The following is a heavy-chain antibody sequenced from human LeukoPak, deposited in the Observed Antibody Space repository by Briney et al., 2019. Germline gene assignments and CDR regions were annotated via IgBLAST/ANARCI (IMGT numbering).Heavy chain of an antibody. V-gene: IGHV3-9*01. D-gene: IGHD3-10*01. Sequence: GGSLRLSCAASGFTFDDYDMHWVRQAPGKGLEWVSGISWNGGSIGYADSVKGRFTISRDNAKNSLYLQMNSLRAEDSALYYCAKNGDSRAYYFFYMDVWGKGTTVTVSS. CDR2: ISWNGGSI. CDR3: AKNGDSRAYYFFYMDV. CDR1: GFTFDDYD. J-gene: IGHJ6*03.